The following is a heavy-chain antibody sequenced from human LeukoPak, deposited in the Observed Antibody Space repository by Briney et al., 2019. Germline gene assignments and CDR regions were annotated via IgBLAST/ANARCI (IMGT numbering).Heavy chain of an antibody. D-gene: IGHD4/OR15-4a*01. CDR2: INHSGST. V-gene: IGHV4-34*01. Sequence: PSETLSLTCAVYGGSFSGYYWSWIRQPPGKGLEWIGEINHSGSTNYNPSLKSRVTISVDTSKNQFSLKLRSVTAADTAVYYCARHDGRGGATMGALDSWGQGSLVTVSS. J-gene: IGHJ4*02. CDR1: GGSFSGYY. CDR3: ARHDGRGGATMGALDS.